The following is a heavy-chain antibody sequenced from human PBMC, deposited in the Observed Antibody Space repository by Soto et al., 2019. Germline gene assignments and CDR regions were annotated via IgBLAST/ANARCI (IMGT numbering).Heavy chain of an antibody. V-gene: IGHV4-31*03. CDR1: GGSISNDGYY. CDR3: ARAHRDHGDNT. J-gene: IGHJ4*01. D-gene: IGHD4-17*01. CDR2: IYYSGTT. Sequence: QVQLQESGPGLVKPSQTLSLTCTVSGGSISNDGYYWSWIRQHPGKGLEWIGYIYYSGTTYYSSSLKSRVTISVATSKNQFSLNLNSVTAADTAVYYCARAHRDHGDNTWGHGTLVTVSS.